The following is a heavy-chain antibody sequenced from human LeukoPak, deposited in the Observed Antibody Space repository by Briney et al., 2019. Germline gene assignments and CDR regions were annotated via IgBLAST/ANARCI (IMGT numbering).Heavy chain of an antibody. D-gene: IGHD3-10*01. Sequence: SETLSLTCTVSGGSISSTSYYWGWIRQPPGKGLEWIADIYYNGITYYNPSLKSRVTISVDTSKYQFSLKLTSVTAADTAVYYCARQGGYGSGSYDYWGQGTLVTVSS. J-gene: IGHJ4*02. CDR1: GGSISSTSYY. CDR3: ARQGGYGSGSYDY. V-gene: IGHV4-39*01. CDR2: IYYNGIT.